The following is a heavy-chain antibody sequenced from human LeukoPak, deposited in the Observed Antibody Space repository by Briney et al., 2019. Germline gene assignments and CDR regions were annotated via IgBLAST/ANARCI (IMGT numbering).Heavy chain of an antibody. Sequence: GGSLRLSCAASGFTFSSYWMSWVRQAPGKGLEWVAHIKQDGSEKYYVDSVKGRFTISRDNAKNSLYLQMNSLRAEDTAVYYCARVVARWLQLRWGYYFDYWGQGTLVTVSS. CDR1: GFTFSSYW. D-gene: IGHD5-24*01. V-gene: IGHV3-7*01. J-gene: IGHJ4*02. CDR2: IKQDGSEK. CDR3: ARVVARWLQLRWGYYFDY.